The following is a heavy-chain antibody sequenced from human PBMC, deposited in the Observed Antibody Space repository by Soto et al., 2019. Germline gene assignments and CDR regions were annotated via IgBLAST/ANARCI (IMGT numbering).Heavy chain of an antibody. J-gene: IGHJ4*02. D-gene: IGHD1-1*01. Sequence: PSETLSLTCTVSGDSISRYYWSWIRQPPGKGLEWIGYIYYSGSTNYNPSLKSRVTISEDTSKNKFSLKLSSVTAADTAVYYCARHTNRRYYFDYWGLGTLVTVSS. CDR3: ARHTNRRYYFDY. CDR2: IYYSGST. V-gene: IGHV4-59*01. CDR1: GDSISRYY.